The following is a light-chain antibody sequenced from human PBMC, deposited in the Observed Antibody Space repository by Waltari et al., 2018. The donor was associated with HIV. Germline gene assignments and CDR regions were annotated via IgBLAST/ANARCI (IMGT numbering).Light chain of an antibody. CDR3: GSWDSSLSGVV. V-gene: IGLV1-51*01. CDR2: DNN. Sequence: QSVLTQPPSVSAAPGPKFTIPCSGRTPTIGNNYLSCYQQLPGTAPKLLIYDNNKRPSGIPDRFSGSKSGTSATLGITGLQTGDEADYYCGSWDSSLSGVVFGGGTKLTVL. CDR1: TPTIGNNY. J-gene: IGLJ2*01.